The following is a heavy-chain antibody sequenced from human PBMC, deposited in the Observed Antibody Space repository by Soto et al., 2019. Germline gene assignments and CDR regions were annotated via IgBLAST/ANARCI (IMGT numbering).Heavy chain of an antibody. CDR3: ARDSYYYGSGSYYNDPSPNYGMDV. CDR1: GGTFSSYA. CDR2: IIPIFGTA. D-gene: IGHD3-10*01. J-gene: IGHJ6*02. V-gene: IGHV1-69*13. Sequence: SVKVSCKASGGTFSSYAISWVRLAPGQGLEWMGGIIPIFGTANYAQKFQGRVTITADESTSTAYMELSSLRSEDTAVYYCARDSYYYGSGSYYNDPSPNYGMDVWGQGTTVTVSS.